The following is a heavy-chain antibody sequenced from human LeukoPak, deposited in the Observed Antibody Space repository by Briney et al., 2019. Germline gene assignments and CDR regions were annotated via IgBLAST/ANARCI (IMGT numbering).Heavy chain of an antibody. CDR1: GFTFSSYE. CDR2: ISSSGSTI. V-gene: IGHV3-48*03. D-gene: IGHD3-22*01. J-gene: IGHJ4*02. Sequence: GGSLRLSCAASGFTFSSYEMNWVRQAPGKGLEWVSYISSSGSTIYYADSVKGRFTISRDNAKNSLYLQMNSLRAEDTALYYCAKGSYYYDSSGSAPADYWGQGTLVTVSS. CDR3: AKGSYYYDSSGSAPADY.